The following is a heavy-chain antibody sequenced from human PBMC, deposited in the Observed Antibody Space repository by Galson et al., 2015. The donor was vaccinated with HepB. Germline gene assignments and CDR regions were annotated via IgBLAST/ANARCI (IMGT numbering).Heavy chain of an antibody. V-gene: IGHV3-30*04. D-gene: IGHD3-9*01. CDR1: GFTFSSYA. CDR2: ISYDGSNK. CDR3: ARDKVLRYFVPPRAFDY. Sequence: SLRLSCAASGFTFSSYAMHWVRQAPGKGLEWVAVISYDGSNKYYADSVKGRFTISRGNSKNTLYLQMNSLRAEDTAVYYCARDKVLRYFVPPRAFDYWGQGTLVTVSS. J-gene: IGHJ4*01.